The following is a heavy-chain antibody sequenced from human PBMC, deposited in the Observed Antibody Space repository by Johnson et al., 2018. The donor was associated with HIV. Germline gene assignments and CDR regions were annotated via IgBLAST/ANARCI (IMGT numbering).Heavy chain of an antibody. J-gene: IGHJ3*02. V-gene: IGHV3-66*01. CDR1: GFTFSSNY. Sequence: VQLVESGGGLVQPGGSLRLSCAASGFTFSSNYMSWVRQAPGKGLEWVSVIYSAGSTYYADSVKGRFTISRDNSKKTLYLQMNSLRDEDTALYYCARVLVGATGDFDAFDIWGQGKMVTVSS. CDR2: IYSAGST. D-gene: IGHD1-26*01. CDR3: ARVLVGATGDFDAFDI.